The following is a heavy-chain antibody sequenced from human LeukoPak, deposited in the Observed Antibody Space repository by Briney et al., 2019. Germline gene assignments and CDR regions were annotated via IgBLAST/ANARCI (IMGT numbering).Heavy chain of an antibody. V-gene: IGHV4-34*01. Sequence: TSETLSLTCAVYGGSFSGYYWSWIRQPPGKGLEWIGEINHSGSTNYNPSPKSRVTISVDKPKNQFSLKLSSVTAADTAVYYCARGRYCSGGSCYAARYFQHWGQGTLVTVSS. CDR3: ARGRYCSGGSCYAARYFQH. CDR1: GGSFSGYY. CDR2: INHSGST. D-gene: IGHD2-15*01. J-gene: IGHJ1*01.